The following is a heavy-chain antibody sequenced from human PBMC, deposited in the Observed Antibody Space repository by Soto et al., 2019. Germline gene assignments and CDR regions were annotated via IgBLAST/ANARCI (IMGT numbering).Heavy chain of an antibody. CDR1: GYTFTSYD. J-gene: IGHJ6*03. V-gene: IGHV1-8*01. Sequence: ASVKVSCKASGYTFTSYDINWVRQATGQGLEWMGWMNPNSGNTGYAQKFQGRVTMTRNTSISTAYMELSSLRSEDTAVYYCARGSYYGSGSYYTTFVYYYYYMDVWGKGTTVTVSS. CDR3: ARGSYYGSGSYYTTFVYYYYYMDV. CDR2: MNPNSGNT. D-gene: IGHD3-10*01.